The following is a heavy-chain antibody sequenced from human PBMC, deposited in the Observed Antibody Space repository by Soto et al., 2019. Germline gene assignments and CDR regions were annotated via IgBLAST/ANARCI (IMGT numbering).Heavy chain of an antibody. CDR2: INSDGSST. Sequence: GGSLRLSCAASGFTFSSYWMHWVRQAPGKGLVWVSRINSDGSSTSYADSVKGRFTISRDNAKNTLYLQMNSLRAEDTAVYYCARLLGRSYSFRHHYALDVWGQGTAVTVSS. CDR1: GFTFSSYW. J-gene: IGHJ6*02. V-gene: IGHV3-74*01. D-gene: IGHD3-16*02. CDR3: ARLLGRSYSFRHHYALDV.